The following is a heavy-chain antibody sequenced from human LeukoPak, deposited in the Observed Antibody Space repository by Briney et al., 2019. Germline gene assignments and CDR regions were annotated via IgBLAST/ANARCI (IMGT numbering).Heavy chain of an antibody. D-gene: IGHD3-22*01. J-gene: IGHJ3*02. Sequence: KASETLSLTCTVSGGSISSGDYYWSWIRQPPGKGLEWIVYIYYSGSTYYNPSLKSRVTISVDTSKTRFSLKLSSVTAADTAVYYCATHSGGYDSGNDAFDIWGQGTMVTVSS. CDR2: IYYSGST. CDR3: ATHSGGYDSGNDAFDI. V-gene: IGHV4-30-4*08. CDR1: GGSISSGDYY.